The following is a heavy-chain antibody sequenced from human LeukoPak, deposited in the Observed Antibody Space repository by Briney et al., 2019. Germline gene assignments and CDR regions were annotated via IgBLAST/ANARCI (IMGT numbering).Heavy chain of an antibody. J-gene: IGHJ4*02. CDR2: ISGSGGST. Sequence: GGSLRLSCAASGFTFSSCAMSWVRQAPGKGLEWVSAISGSGGSTYYTDSVKGRFTISRDNSKNTLYLQMNSLRAEDTAVYYCAKRKLVLYYFDYWGQGTLVTVSS. CDR3: AKRKLVLYYFDY. V-gene: IGHV3-23*01. CDR1: GFTFSSCA. D-gene: IGHD4/OR15-4a*01.